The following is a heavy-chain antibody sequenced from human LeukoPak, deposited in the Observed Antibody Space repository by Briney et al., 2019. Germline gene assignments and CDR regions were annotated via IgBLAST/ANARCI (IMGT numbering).Heavy chain of an antibody. Sequence: GGSPRLSCAVSGFTFIDYAMSWVRQAPGKGLEWVSSISGSGGSTYYAESVKGRFTISRDNSKNTFYLQMNSLRAEDTALYYCSSGQSREWLGGQWDYWGQGTRVAVSS. CDR1: GFTFIDYA. CDR2: ISGSGGST. CDR3: SSGQSREWLGGQWDY. V-gene: IGHV3-23*01. D-gene: IGHD6-19*01. J-gene: IGHJ4*02.